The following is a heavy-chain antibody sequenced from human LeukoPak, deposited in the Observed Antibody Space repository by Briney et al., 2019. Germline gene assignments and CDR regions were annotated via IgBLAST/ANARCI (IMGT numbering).Heavy chain of an antibody. J-gene: IGHJ3*01. Sequence: PGGSLRLSCAASGFTFSTYAMIWVRQAPGKGLEWVAFISRSGKTMYYADSVKGRFSISRDSATDTLSLQMDSLRAEDTAIYYCVTGTVAGYNYGIYEAFDLWGQGTMVAVSS. CDR3: VTGTVAGYNYGIYEAFDL. CDR2: ISRSGKTM. CDR1: GFTFSTYA. D-gene: IGHD5-18*01. V-gene: IGHV3-48*03.